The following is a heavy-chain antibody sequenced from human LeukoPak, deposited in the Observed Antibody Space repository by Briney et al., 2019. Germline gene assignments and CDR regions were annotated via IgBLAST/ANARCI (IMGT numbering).Heavy chain of an antibody. CDR1: GYSISSGYY. CDR2: IYHSGST. D-gene: IGHD3-22*01. Sequence: SETLSLTCTISGYSISSGYYWGWIRQPPGKGLEWIGSIYHSGSTYYNPSLKSRVTISVDTSKNQFSLKLSSVTAADTAVYYCARGMDYYDSSGYYYRYYYYMDVWGKGTTVTVSS. CDR3: ARGMDYYDSSGYYYRYYYYMDV. J-gene: IGHJ6*03. V-gene: IGHV4-38-2*02.